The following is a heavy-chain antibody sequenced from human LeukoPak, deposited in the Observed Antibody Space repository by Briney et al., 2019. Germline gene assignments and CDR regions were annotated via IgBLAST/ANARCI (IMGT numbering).Heavy chain of an antibody. D-gene: IGHD3-10*01. J-gene: IGHJ5*02. CDR3: ARQKVRGRFDP. V-gene: IGHV4-39*01. CDR2: IYYSGST. Sequence: PSETLSLTCTVSGGSISSSSYYWGWIRQPPGKGLEWIGSIYYSGSTYYNPSLKSRVTISVDTSKNQFSLKLSSVTAADTAVYYCARQKVRGRFDPWGQGTLVTVSS. CDR1: GGSISSSSYY.